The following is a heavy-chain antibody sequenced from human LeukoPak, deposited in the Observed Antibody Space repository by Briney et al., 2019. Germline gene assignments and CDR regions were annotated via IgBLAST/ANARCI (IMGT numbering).Heavy chain of an antibody. CDR3: ARDFEVAAAGKHYYYYYMDV. D-gene: IGHD6-13*01. CDR2: INPNSGGT. J-gene: IGHJ6*03. Sequence: GASVKVSCKASGYTFTGYYMHWVRQAPGQGLEWMGWINPNSGGTNYAQKFQGRVTMTRDTSISTAYMELSRLRSDDTAVYYCARDFEVAAAGKHYYYYYMDVWGKGTTVTISS. V-gene: IGHV1-2*02. CDR1: GYTFTGYY.